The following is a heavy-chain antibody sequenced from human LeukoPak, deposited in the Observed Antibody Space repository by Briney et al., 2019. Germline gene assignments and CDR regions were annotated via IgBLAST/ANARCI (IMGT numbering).Heavy chain of an antibody. J-gene: IGHJ6*03. Sequence: GGSLRLSCAASGFTFRSYAMSWVRQAPGKGLEGGSAISGSGGSTYYADSVKGRFTISRDNSKNTLYLQMNSLRAEDTAVYYCAKEATDIVVVPAAYYYYYYMDVWGKGTTVTVSS. CDR2: ISGSGGST. CDR1: GFTFRSYA. V-gene: IGHV3-23*01. D-gene: IGHD2-2*01. CDR3: AKEATDIVVVPAAYYYYYYMDV.